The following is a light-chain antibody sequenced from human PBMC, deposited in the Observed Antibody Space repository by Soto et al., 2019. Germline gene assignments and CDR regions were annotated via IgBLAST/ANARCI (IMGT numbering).Light chain of an antibody. CDR1: SRDVGGYNY. CDR2: EVT. Sequence: QAVVTQPASVSGSPGQSITISCTGTSRDVGGYNYVSWYQQHPGQVPKLTIYEVTNRPSGVSSRFSGSKSGNTASLTISGLQAEDEADYYCSSYTNSDTWVFGGGTKLTVL. CDR3: SSYTNSDTWV. J-gene: IGLJ3*02. V-gene: IGLV2-14*01.